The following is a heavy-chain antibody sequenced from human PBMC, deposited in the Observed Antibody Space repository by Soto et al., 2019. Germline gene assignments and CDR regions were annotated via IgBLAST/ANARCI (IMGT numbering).Heavy chain of an antibody. Sequence: PCAVSGGYSSSVGYCWICIRQPPGKGLEWIGYIYHSGSTYYNPSLKSRVTLSVDRSKNQFSLKLSSVIAADTAVYYCARVPDRWGQGTLVTVSP. CDR1: GGYSSSVGYC. CDR2: IYHSGST. CDR3: ARVPDR. J-gene: IGHJ5*02. V-gene: IGHV4-30-2*01.